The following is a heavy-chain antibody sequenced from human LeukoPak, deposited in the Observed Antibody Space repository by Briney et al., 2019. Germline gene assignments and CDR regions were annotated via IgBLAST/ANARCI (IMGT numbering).Heavy chain of an antibody. CDR2: IYHSGST. CDR1: GYSISSGYY. D-gene: IGHD5-18*01. J-gene: IGHJ3*02. V-gene: IGHV4-38-2*02. CDR3: ARGSSWWIQLWPPMESAFDI. Sequence: SETVSLTCTVSGYSISSGYYWGWIRQPPGKGLEWIGSIYHSGSTNYNPSLKSRVTISVDKSKNQFSLKLSSVTAADTAVYYCARGSSWWIQLWPPMESAFDIWGQGTMVTVSS.